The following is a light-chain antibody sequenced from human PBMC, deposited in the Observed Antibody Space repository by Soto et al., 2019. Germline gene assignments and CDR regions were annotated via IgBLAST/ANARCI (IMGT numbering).Light chain of an antibody. CDR3: QQYNSYSGT. Sequence: DIQMTKSPSTLSSSVGDRFTISFRASQSISSWLAWYQQKPGKAPKLLIYAASSLQSGVPSRFSGSGSGTEFTLTISSLQPDDFATYYCQQYNSYSGTFGQGTKVDIK. CDR1: QSISSW. CDR2: AAS. V-gene: IGKV1-5*01. J-gene: IGKJ1*01.